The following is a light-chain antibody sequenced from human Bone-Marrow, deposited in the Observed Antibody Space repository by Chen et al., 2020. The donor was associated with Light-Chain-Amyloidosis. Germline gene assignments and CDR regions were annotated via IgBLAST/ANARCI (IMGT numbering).Light chain of an antibody. CDR3: QQYYDTPFT. Sequence: DIVMTQSPDSLAVSLGERATINCRSSQSLLYTSSNKNYLAWYQQKPGQPPKLLIYWASTRASGVPDRFSGSGSGTDFTLSISSLQAEDVAVYYCQQYYDTPFTFGPGTKVDI. CDR2: WAS. V-gene: IGKV4-1*01. CDR1: QSLLYTSSNKNY. J-gene: IGKJ3*01.